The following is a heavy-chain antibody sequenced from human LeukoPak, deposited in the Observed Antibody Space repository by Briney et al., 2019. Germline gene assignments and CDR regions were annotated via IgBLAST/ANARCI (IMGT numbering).Heavy chain of an antibody. V-gene: IGHV4-4*02. CDR2: IYHSGST. Sequence: PSGTLSLTCAVSGGSIKSNNWWSWVRQPPGQGLEWIGEIYHSGSTNYNPSLKSRVTISVDTSKNQFSLKLSSVTAADTAVYYCARDPLGYCSSTRCQHMDWGQGTLVTVSS. J-gene: IGHJ4*02. CDR1: GGSIKSNNW. CDR3: ARDPLGYCSSTRCQHMD. D-gene: IGHD2-2*01.